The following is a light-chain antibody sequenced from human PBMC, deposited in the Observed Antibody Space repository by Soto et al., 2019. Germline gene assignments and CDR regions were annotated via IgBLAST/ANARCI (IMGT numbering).Light chain of an antibody. CDR2: DVS. Sequence: QSALTQPASVSGSLGQSITISCTGTSSDGGGYNYVSWYQQHPGKAPKLMIYDVSNRPSGVSNRFSGSKSGNTASLTISGLQAEDEADYYCRSYTSSSTVVFGGGTKLTVL. CDR1: SSDGGGYNY. CDR3: RSYTSSSTVV. V-gene: IGLV2-14*01. J-gene: IGLJ2*01.